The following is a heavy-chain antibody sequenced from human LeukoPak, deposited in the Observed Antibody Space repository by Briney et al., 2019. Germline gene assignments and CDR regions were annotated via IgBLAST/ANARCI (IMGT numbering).Heavy chain of an antibody. CDR3: AKPIWFGELSFDY. Sequence: ASVKVSCKASGYTFTGYYMHWVRQAPGQGLEWMGWISPNSGGTNYAQKFQGRVTMTRDTSISTAYMELSRLRSDDTAVYYCAKPIWFGELSFDYWGQGTLVTVSS. J-gene: IGHJ4*02. CDR1: GYTFTGYY. V-gene: IGHV1-2*02. CDR2: ISPNSGGT. D-gene: IGHD3-10*01.